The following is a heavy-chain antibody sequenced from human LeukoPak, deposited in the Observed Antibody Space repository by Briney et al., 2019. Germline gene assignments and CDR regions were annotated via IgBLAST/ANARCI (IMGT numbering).Heavy chain of an antibody. D-gene: IGHD1-26*01. CDR3: ARVVGATITFDY. V-gene: IGHV1-2*02. CDR1: GYTFTSYD. J-gene: IGHJ4*02. CDR2: INPNSGGT. Sequence: ASVKVSCKASGYTFTSYDINWVRQAPGQGLEWMGWINPNSGGTNYAQKFQGRVTMTRDTSISTAYVELSRLRSDDTAVYYCARVVGATITFDYWGQGTLVTVSS.